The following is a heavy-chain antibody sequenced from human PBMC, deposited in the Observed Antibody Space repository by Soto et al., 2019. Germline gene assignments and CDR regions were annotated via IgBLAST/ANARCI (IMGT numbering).Heavy chain of an antibody. J-gene: IGHJ4*02. CDR3: ARRLYGEYDY. D-gene: IGHD4-17*01. CDR2: ISTYNGST. V-gene: IGHV1-18*01. Sequence: ASVKVSCKASGYSFTTSGITWVRQAPGQGLEWMGWISTYNGSTNYAQKLQDRVTLTTDTSTSTAYMELRSLRSDDTAVYYCARRLYGEYDYWGQGTLVTVSS. CDR1: GYSFTTSG.